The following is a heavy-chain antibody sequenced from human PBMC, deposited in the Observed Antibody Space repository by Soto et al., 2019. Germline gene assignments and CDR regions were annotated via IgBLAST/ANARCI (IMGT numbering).Heavy chain of an antibody. CDR2: ISSSSSYI. J-gene: IGHJ3*02. Sequence: EVQLVESGGGLVKPGGSLRLSCAASGFTFSSYSMNWVRQAPGKGLEWVSSISSSSSYIYYADSVKGRFTISRDNAKNSLYLQMISLRAEDTAVYYCARSLGYSGYVRDAFDIWGQGTMVTVSS. V-gene: IGHV3-21*01. CDR1: GFTFSSYS. CDR3: ARSLGYSGYVRDAFDI. D-gene: IGHD5-12*01.